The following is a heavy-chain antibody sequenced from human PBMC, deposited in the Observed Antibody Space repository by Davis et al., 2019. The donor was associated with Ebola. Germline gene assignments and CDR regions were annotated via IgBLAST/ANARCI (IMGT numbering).Heavy chain of an antibody. D-gene: IGHD2-2*01. CDR1: GFTFSSYA. J-gene: IGHJ4*02. CDR2: ISGSGGST. V-gene: IGHV3-23*01. CDR3: ARDRGIGYCSSTSCRPYYFDY. Sequence: GGSLRLSCAASGFTFSSYAMSWVRQAPGKGLEWVSAISGSGGSTYYADSVKGRFTISRDNAKNSLYLQMNSLRAEDTAVYYCARDRGIGYCSSTSCRPYYFDYWGQGTLVTVSS.